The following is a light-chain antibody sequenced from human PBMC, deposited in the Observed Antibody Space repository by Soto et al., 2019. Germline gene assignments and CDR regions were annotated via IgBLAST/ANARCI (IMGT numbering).Light chain of an antibody. CDR1: SSNIGSNT. J-gene: IGLJ7*01. CDR3: AAWDDSLNGAV. CDR2: SNN. V-gene: IGLV1-44*01. Sequence: QSVLTQPPSASGTPGQRVTISCSGSSSNIGSNTVNWYQHFPGTAPKLLIYSNNQRPSGVPDRFSGSKSGTSASLAISGLQSGDEADYYCAAWDDSLNGAVFGGGTQLTVL.